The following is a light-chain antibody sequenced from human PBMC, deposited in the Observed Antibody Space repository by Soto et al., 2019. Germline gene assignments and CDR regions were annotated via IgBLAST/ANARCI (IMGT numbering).Light chain of an antibody. Sequence: EIVMTQSPATLSVSPGERATLFGRASQSVSSNLAWYQQNPGQAPRLLIYDASTRVTSFPARFSGSGSGTDFTLTISRLEPEDFAVYYCQQYGSTPRTFGQGTKVDI. CDR1: QSVSSN. CDR3: QQYGSTPRT. CDR2: DAS. V-gene: IGKV3-15*01. J-gene: IGKJ1*01.